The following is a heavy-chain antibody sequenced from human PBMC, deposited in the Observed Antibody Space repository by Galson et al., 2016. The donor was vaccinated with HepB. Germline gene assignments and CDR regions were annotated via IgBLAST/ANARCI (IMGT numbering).Heavy chain of an antibody. D-gene: IGHD4-17*01. Sequence: FLRLCCAASGFIFSNYWMHWFRQAPGKGLVWVSRIHSDGSTTSYADSVKGRFTVSRDNAKNTLYMQMNSLRAEDTAVYYCARESPTTAGAFDIWGQGTMVTVSS. CDR2: IHSDGSTT. V-gene: IGHV3-74*01. CDR1: GFIFSNYW. CDR3: ARESPTTAGAFDI. J-gene: IGHJ3*02.